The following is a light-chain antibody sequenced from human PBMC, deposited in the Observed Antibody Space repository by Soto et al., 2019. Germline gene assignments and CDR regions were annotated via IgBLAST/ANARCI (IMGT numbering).Light chain of an antibody. CDR1: SSDVGGYDY. CDR3: CSYAGTYTFYV. V-gene: IGLV2-11*01. Sequence: QSVLTQPRSVSGSPGQSVTISCTGTSSDVGGYDYVSWYQRHPGKAPKLMIYDVTKRPSGVPDRFSGSRSGNTASLTISGLQAEDDADYYCCSYAGTYTFYVFGTGTKVTVL. J-gene: IGLJ1*01. CDR2: DVT.